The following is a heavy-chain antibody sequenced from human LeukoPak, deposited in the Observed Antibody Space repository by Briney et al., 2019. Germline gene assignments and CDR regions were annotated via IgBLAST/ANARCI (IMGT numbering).Heavy chain of an antibody. CDR1: GITLSNYG. CDR2: LSGSGGGT. D-gene: IGHD1-26*01. CDR3: ARVGIDSGSFADFDY. V-gene: IGHV3-23*01. J-gene: IGHJ4*02. Sequence: GGSLRLSCAVSGITLSNYGMSWVRQAPGKGLEWVAGLSGSGGGTNYADSVQGRFTISRDNPKNTLYLQMNSLRAEDTAVYFCARVGIDSGSFADFDYWGQGTLVTVSS.